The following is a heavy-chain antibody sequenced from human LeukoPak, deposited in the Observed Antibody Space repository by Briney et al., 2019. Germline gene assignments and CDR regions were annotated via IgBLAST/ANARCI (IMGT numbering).Heavy chain of an antibody. CDR3: AKTGAGYYYMDV. CDR2: ISGSGGST. V-gene: IGHV3-23*01. D-gene: IGHD7-27*01. CDR1: GFTFSSYW. Sequence: GGSLRLSCAASGFTFSSYWMSWVRQAPGKGLEWVSAISGSGGSTYYADSVKGRFTISRDNSKSTLYLQMNSLRAEDTAVYYCAKTGAGYYYMDVWGKGTTVTVSS. J-gene: IGHJ6*03.